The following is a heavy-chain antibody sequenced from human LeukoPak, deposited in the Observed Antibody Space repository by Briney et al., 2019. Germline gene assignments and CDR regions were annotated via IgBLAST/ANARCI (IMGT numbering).Heavy chain of an antibody. V-gene: IGHV1-8*01. CDR2: MNPNSGNT. CDR1: GYTFTNYD. Sequence: ASVKVSCKASGYTFTNYDIHWLRQPTEQGLEWLGWMNPNSGNTGYAQKFQDRLTMTRNTSISTAYMELSSLRSEDTAVYYCAREASGRYNWFDPWGQGTLVTVSS. J-gene: IGHJ5*02. CDR3: AREASGRYNWFDP. D-gene: IGHD6-19*01.